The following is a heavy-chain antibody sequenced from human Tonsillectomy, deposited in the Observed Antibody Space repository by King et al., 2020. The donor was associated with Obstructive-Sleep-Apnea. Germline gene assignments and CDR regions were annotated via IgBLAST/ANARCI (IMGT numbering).Heavy chain of an antibody. Sequence: VQLQESGPGLVKPSQTLSLTCTVSGGSISRGGYYWSWIRQHPGKGLEWIGYIYYSGSTYYNPSLKSRVTISVETSKNQFSLKLGSVTAADTAVYYCARENYGGNSGPPAADYWGQGTLVTVSS. J-gene: IGHJ4*02. CDR1: GGSISRGGYY. CDR3: ARENYGGNSGPPAADY. CDR2: IYYSGST. V-gene: IGHV4-31*03. D-gene: IGHD4-23*01.